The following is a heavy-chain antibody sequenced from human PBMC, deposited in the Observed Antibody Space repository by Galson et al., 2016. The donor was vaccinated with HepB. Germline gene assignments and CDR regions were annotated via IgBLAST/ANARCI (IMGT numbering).Heavy chain of an antibody. D-gene: IGHD2-15*01. CDR2: ISSSSSTI. Sequence: SLRLSCAASGFTFSSYSMNWVRQAPGKGLEWVSYISSSSSTIYYADSVKGRFTISRDNAKNSLYLQMNSLRDEDTAVYYCARGGGKYCSGGSCYLYYHYMDVWGKGTTVTVSS. CDR3: ARGGGKYCSGGSCYLYYHYMDV. V-gene: IGHV3-48*02. J-gene: IGHJ6*03. CDR1: GFTFSSYS.